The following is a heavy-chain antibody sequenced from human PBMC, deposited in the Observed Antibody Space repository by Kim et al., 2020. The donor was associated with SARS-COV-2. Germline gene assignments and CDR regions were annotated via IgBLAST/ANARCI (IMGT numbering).Heavy chain of an antibody. V-gene: IGHV4-34*01. J-gene: IGHJ4*02. D-gene: IGHD6-13*01. CDR3: ARGLYSSSWYRY. Sequence: NYHPSLKSRVTISVDTSKNQFSLKLSSVTAADTAVYYCARGLYSSSWYRYWGQGALVTVSS.